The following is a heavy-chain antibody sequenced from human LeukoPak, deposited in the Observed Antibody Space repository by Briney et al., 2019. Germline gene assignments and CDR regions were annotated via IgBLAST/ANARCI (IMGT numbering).Heavy chain of an antibody. CDR2: INPSGGST. CDR3: ARELLNCSGGSCQNWFDP. V-gene: IGHV1-46*01. CDR1: GYTFTSYY. Sequence: ASVKVSCTASGYTFTSYYMHWVRQAPGQGLEWMGIINPSGGSTSYAQKFQGRVTMTRDMSTSTVYMELSSLRSKDTAVYYCARELLNCSGGSCQNWFDPWGQGTLVTVSS. J-gene: IGHJ5*02. D-gene: IGHD2-15*01.